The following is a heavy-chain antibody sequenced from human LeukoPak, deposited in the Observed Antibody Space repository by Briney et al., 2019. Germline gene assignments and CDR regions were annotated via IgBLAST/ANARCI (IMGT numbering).Heavy chain of an antibody. D-gene: IGHD3-9*01. CDR3: AKSPFGDILTGYSVY. J-gene: IGHJ4*02. CDR1: GFTFSSYV. V-gene: IGHV3-23*01. CDR2: ISGSGGST. Sequence: PGGSLRLSCAASGFTFSSYVMSRVRQAPGKGLEWVSAISGSGGSTYYADSVKGRFTISRDNSKNTLYLQMNSLRAEDTAVYYCAKSPFGDILTGYSVYWGQGTLVTVSS.